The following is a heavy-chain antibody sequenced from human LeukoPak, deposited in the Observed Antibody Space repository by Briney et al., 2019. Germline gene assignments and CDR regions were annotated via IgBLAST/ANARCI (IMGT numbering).Heavy chain of an antibody. V-gene: IGHV3-53*01. CDR2: FYRGDST. Sequence: PGGSLRLSCAASGFTVSSSYMYWVRQAPGKGLEWVSFFYRGDSTYYADSVNGRFTISRDNSKNTLFLQMNSLRAEDTAVYYCAREYSSSWYTLPYFDYWGQGTLVTVSS. CDR1: GFTVSSSY. J-gene: IGHJ4*02. CDR3: AREYSSSWYTLPYFDY. D-gene: IGHD6-13*01.